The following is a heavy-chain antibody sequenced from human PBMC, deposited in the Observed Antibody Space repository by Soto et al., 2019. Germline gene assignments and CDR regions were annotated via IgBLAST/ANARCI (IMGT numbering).Heavy chain of an antibody. CDR2: IYWDDDE. CDR1: GFSLSTSGVG. D-gene: IGHD2-15*01. Sequence: QITLKESGPTLVKPTQTLTLTCTFSGFSLSTSGVGVAWIRQSPGKALEWLALIYWDDDERYGPSLKTRLTITKDTSKNQAVLTMTNMDPVDTATYYCAHKGGRGAGMDVWGQGTTVTVSS. J-gene: IGHJ6*02. V-gene: IGHV2-5*05. CDR3: AHKGGRGAGMDV.